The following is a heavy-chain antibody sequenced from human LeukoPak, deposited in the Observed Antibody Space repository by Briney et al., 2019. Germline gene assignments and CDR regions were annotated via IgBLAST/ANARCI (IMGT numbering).Heavy chain of an antibody. CDR3: ARGVTIFGVDTPDAFDI. Sequence: GGSLRLSCAASGFTFSSYWMSWVRQAPGKGREWVANIKQDGSEKYYVDSVKGRFTISRDNAKNSLYLQMNSLRAEDTAVYYCARGVTIFGVDTPDAFDIWGQGTMVTVSS. J-gene: IGHJ3*02. D-gene: IGHD3-3*01. CDR2: IKQDGSEK. CDR1: GFTFSSYW. V-gene: IGHV3-7*04.